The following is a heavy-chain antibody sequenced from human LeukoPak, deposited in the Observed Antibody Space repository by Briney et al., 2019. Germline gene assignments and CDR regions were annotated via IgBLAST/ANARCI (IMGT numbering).Heavy chain of an antibody. Sequence: GESLKISCKGSGYSFTSYWIGWVRQMPGKGLGWMGIIYPGDSDTRYSPSFQGQVTISADKSISTAYLQWSSLKASDTAMYYCARHGTTVTERLGGYYYGMDVWGQGTTVTVSS. D-gene: IGHD4-11*01. CDR2: IYPGDSDT. V-gene: IGHV5-51*01. J-gene: IGHJ6*02. CDR3: ARHGTTVTERLGGYYYGMDV. CDR1: GYSFTSYW.